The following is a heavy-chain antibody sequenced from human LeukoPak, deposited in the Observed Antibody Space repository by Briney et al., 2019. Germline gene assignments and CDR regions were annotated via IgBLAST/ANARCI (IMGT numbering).Heavy chain of an antibody. CDR2: IYYSGST. V-gene: IGHV4-59*01. CDR3: ARDNSIAAASRGYYYYMDV. CDR1: GGSISSYY. Sequence: SETLSLTCTVSGGSISSYYWSWIRQPPGKGLEWIGYIYYSGSTNYNPSLKSRVTISVDTSKNQFSLKLSSVTAADTAVYYCARDNSIAAASRGYYYYMDVWGKGTTVTVSS. D-gene: IGHD6-13*01. J-gene: IGHJ6*03.